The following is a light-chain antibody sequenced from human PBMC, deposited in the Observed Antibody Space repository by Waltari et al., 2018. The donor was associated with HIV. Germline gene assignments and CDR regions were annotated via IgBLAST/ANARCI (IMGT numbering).Light chain of an antibody. V-gene: IGLV1-44*01. J-gene: IGLJ3*02. CDR1: SPNIGSNI. CDR2: RNN. Sequence: QSVLTQPPSASGTPGQRVSISCSGSSPNIGSNIVTWYQQTPRTAPKLLIYRNNPRPSGVPDRFSGSKSGTSASLAISGLQSEDEADYYCAAWEDSLNSWVFGGGTKLTVL. CDR3: AAWEDSLNSWV.